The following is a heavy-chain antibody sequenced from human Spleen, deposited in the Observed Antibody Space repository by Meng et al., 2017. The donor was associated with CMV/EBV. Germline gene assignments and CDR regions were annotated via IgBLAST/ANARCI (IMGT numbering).Heavy chain of an antibody. Sequence: GESLKISCAASGFTFSSYSMNWVRQAPGKGLEWVSSISSSSSYIYYADSVKGRFTISRDNAKNSLYLQMNSLRAEDTAVYYCARNYQLLWDTTGYWGQGTLVTVSS. D-gene: IGHD2-2*01. J-gene: IGHJ4*02. CDR3: ARNYQLLWDTTGY. CDR1: GFTFSSYS. V-gene: IGHV3-21*01. CDR2: ISSSSSYI.